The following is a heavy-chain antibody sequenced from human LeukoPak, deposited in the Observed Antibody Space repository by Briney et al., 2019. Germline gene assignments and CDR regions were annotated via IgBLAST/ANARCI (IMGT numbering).Heavy chain of an antibody. CDR2: INPSGGST. Sequence: ASVKVSCKASGYTFTSYGISWVRQAPGQGLEWMGIINPSGGSTSYAQKFQGRVTMTRDTSTSTVYMELSSLRSEDTAVYYCARGHYYDSSGYYPGYYTFDYWGQGTLVTVSS. V-gene: IGHV1-46*01. J-gene: IGHJ4*02. CDR3: ARGHYYDSSGYYPGYYTFDY. D-gene: IGHD3-22*01. CDR1: GYTFTSYG.